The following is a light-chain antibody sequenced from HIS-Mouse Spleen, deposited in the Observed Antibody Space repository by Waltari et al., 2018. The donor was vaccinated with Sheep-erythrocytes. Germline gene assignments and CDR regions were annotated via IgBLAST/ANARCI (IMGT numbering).Light chain of an antibody. CDR1: NIGSKR. V-gene: IGLV3-21*02. Sequence: SYVLTQPPSVSVAPGQTARIPCGGNNIGSKRVHWYQQKPGQAPVLFVYDDSDRPSGIPERFSGSNSGNTATLTISRVEAGDEADYYCQVWDSSSDHPYVFGTGTKVTVL. CDR2: DDS. J-gene: IGLJ1*01. CDR3: QVWDSSSDHPYV.